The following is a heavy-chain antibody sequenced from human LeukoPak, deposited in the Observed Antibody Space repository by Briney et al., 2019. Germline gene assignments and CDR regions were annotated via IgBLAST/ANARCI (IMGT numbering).Heavy chain of an antibody. CDR3: AKDSGNSGWYVDN. Sequence: GGSLRLSCAASGFTFSNYAMRWFRQAPGKGLEWVSSISSNVAGTYYADSVKGRFTISRDNSKNTVYLQMNSRRGEDTAVYYCAKDSGNSGWYVDNWGQGTLVTVSS. CDR2: ISSNVAGT. J-gene: IGHJ4*02. D-gene: IGHD6-19*01. CDR1: GFTFSNYA. V-gene: IGHV3-23*01.